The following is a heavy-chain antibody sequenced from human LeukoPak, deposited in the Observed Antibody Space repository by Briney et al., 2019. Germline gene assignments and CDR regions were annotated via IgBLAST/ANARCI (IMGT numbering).Heavy chain of an antibody. CDR2: IYYSGST. CDR1: GGSISSSSYY. D-gene: IGHD1-26*01. CDR3: ARLEWELLQGGYYYYMDV. Sequence: SETLSLTCTVSGGSISSSSYYWGWIRQPPGKGLEWIGSIYYSGSTYYNPSLKSRVTISVDTSKNQFSLKLSSVTAVDTAVYYCARLEWELLQGGYYYYMDVWGKGTTVTVSS. J-gene: IGHJ6*03. V-gene: IGHV4-39*01.